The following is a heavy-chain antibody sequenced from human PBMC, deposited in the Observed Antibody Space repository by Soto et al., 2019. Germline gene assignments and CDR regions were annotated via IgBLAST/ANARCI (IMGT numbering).Heavy chain of an antibody. CDR3: ARDRRVAAAGLFDY. D-gene: IGHD6-13*01. V-gene: IGHV4-30-4*02. CDR1: GGSISSGDYY. J-gene: IGHJ4*02. Sequence: SDTLSLTCTVSGGSISSGDYYWSWIRQPPGKGLEWIGYIYYSGSTYYNPSLKSRVTISVDTSKNQFSLKLSSVTAADTAVYYCARDRRVAAAGLFDYWGQGTLVTVSS. CDR2: IYYSGST.